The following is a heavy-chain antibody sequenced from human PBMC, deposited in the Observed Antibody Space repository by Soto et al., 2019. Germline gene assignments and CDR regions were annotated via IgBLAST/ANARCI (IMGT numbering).Heavy chain of an antibody. V-gene: IGHV2-5*02. Sequence: QITLKESGRTLVKPTQTLTLTCTFSGFSLSTSGVGVGWIRQPPGKALEWLALIYWDDDKRYSPSLKSRLTITKDTSKNQVVLTMTNMDPVDTATYYCAHYFYILVDDAFDIWGQGTMVTVSS. D-gene: IGHD2-8*02. CDR1: GFSLSTSGVG. CDR3: AHYFYILVDDAFDI. J-gene: IGHJ3*02. CDR2: IYWDDDK.